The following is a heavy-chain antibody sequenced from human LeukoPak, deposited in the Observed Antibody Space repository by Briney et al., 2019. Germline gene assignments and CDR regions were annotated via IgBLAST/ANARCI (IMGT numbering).Heavy chain of an antibody. J-gene: IGHJ4*02. CDR1: GGSISSYY. V-gene: IGHV4-59*08. CDR3: ARAITLRYFDFDY. Sequence: SETLSLTCTVSGGSISSYYWSWIRQPPGKGLEWIGYIYYSGSTNYNPSLKSRVTISVGTSKNQFSLKLSSVTAADTAVYYCARAITLRYFDFDYWGQGTLVTVSS. CDR2: IYYSGST. D-gene: IGHD3-9*01.